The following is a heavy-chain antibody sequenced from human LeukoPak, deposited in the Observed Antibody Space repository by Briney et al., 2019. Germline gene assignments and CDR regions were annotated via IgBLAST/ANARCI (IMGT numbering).Heavy chain of an antibody. D-gene: IGHD1-26*01. V-gene: IGHV3-11*06. J-gene: IGHJ6*03. Sequence: GGSLRLSCAASGFTFSDYYMSWIRQAPGKGLEWVSSISSSSSYIYYADSVKGRFTISRDNAKNSLYLQMNSLRAEDTAVYYCARVIVFRGYMDVWGKGTTVTVSS. CDR2: ISSSSSYI. CDR1: GFTFSDYY. CDR3: ARVIVFRGYMDV.